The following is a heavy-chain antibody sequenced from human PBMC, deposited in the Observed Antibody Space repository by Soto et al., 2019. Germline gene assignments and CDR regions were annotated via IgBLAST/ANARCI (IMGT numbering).Heavy chain of an antibody. J-gene: IGHJ3*02. D-gene: IGHD2-8*01. V-gene: IGHV1-46*03. CDR3: ARDWQRGGVFDI. Sequence: GASVKVSCKASGYTFTNYYMHWVRQAPGQGLEWMGMINPSGGSTSYAQKFQGRVTMTRDSSTTTVYMDLSSLRFEDTAVYFCARDWQRGGVFDIWGQGTMVTVSS. CDR1: GYTFTNYY. CDR2: INPSGGST.